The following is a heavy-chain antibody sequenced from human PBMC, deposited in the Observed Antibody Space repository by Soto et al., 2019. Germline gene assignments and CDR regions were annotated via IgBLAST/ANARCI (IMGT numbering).Heavy chain of an antibody. CDR3: ARDNPGGYGDYLSTWLET. CDR2: ISWDSGKI. D-gene: IGHD4-17*01. Sequence: GGTLRLSCAASGFSIDDFDLHWVRQDPAKGLEWVSSISWDSGKIGYGDSVTCRLSVSRDNAKNSLFLQMSGLRPEDTAFYFCARDNPGGYGDYLSTWLETWGQGTLVTVSS. J-gene: IGHJ5*02. V-gene: IGHV3-9*01. CDR1: GFSIDDFD.